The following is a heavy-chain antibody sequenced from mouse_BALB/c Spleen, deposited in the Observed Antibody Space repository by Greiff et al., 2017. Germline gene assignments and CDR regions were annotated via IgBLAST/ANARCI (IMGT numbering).Heavy chain of an antibody. D-gene: IGHD2-1*01. CDR3: ARAFYPGGAMDY. V-gene: IGHV5-4*02. CDR2: ISDGGSYT. CDR1: GFTFSDYY. Sequence: EVNVVESGGGLVKPGGSLKLSCAASGFTFSDYYMYWVRQTPEKRLEWVATISDGGSYTYYPDSVKGRFTISRDNAKNNLYLQMSSLKSEDTAMYYCARAFYPGGAMDYWGQGTSVTVSS. J-gene: IGHJ4*01.